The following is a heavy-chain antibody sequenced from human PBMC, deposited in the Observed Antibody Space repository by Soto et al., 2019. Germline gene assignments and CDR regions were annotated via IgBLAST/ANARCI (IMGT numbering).Heavy chain of an antibody. CDR2: MNPNSGNT. CDR1: GYTFTSYD. V-gene: IGHV1-8*01. CDR3: ARGPNTHTRLRYFDWLSPLYYFDY. J-gene: IGHJ4*02. D-gene: IGHD3-9*01. Sequence: ASVKVSCKASGYTFTSYDINWVRQATGQGLEWMGWMNPNSGNTGYAQKFQGRVTMTRNTSISTAYMELSSLRSEDTAVYYCARGPNTHTRLRYFDWLSPLYYFDYWGQATLVTVSS.